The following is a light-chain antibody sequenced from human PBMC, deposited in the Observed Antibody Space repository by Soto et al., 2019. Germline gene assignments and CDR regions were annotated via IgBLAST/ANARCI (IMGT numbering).Light chain of an antibody. CDR1: QSLVYSDGDTF. J-gene: IGKJ3*01. CDR3: MQAIYWPFT. V-gene: IGKV2-30*01. CDR2: KVS. Sequence: DVVLTQSPLFLPVTLGRPASISCRSSQSLVYSDGDTFLSWFQQRPGQSPRRLIYKVSNRDTGVPVRFSGSGSGTDFTLKISRVEAEDVGVYFCMQAIYWPFTFGPGTKVDIK.